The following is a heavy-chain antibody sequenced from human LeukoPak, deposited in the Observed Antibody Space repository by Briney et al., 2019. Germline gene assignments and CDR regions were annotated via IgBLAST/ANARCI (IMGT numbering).Heavy chain of an antibody. CDR1: GGSLTRDY. Sequence: SETLSLTRTVSGGSLTRDYWSWIRQPPGKGLEWIGYIDYSGSTNYNPSLKSRVTISRDTSKKQFSLRLNSVTAADTAVYYCARVRRYCGGDCYNFDYWGQGTLVTVSS. V-gene: IGHV4-59*13. J-gene: IGHJ4*02. CDR2: IDYSGST. D-gene: IGHD2-21*02. CDR3: ARVRRYCGGDCYNFDY.